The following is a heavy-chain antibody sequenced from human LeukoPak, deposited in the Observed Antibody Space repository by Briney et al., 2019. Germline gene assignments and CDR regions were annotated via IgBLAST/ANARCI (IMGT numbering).Heavy chain of an antibody. J-gene: IGHJ4*02. CDR2: IYYSGST. V-gene: IGHV4-59*01. CDR3: AGSEYSSSSPDY. D-gene: IGHD6-6*01. CDR1: GGSISSYY. Sequence: SETLSLTCTVSGGSISSYYWSWIRQPPGKGLEWIGYIYYSGSTNYNPSLKSRVTISVDTSKNQFSLKLSSVTAADTAVYYCAGSEYSSSSPDYWGQGTLVTVST.